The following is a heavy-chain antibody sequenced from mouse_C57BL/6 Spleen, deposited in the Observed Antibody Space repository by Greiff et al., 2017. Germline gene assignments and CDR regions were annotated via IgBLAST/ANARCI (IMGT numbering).Heavy chain of an antibody. CDR2: IDPENGDT. CDR1: GFNIKDDY. V-gene: IGHV14-4*01. Sequence: EVQRVESGAELVRPGASVKLSCTASGFNIKDDYMHWVKQRPEQGLEWIGWIDPENGDTAYASKFQGKATITADTSSNTAYLQLSSLTSEDTAVDYCTKGDDWGQGTTLTVSS. J-gene: IGHJ2*01. CDR3: TKGDD.